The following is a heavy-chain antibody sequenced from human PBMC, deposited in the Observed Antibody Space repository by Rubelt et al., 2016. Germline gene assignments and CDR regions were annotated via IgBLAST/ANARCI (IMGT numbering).Heavy chain of an antibody. V-gene: IGHV4-34*01. CDR1: GGSFSGYY. CDR3: ARGFFLARVGATAFDI. Sequence: QVQLQQWGAGLLKPSETLSLTCAVYGGSFSGYYWSWIRQPPGKGLEWIGEINHSGSTNYNPSLKSRVTISVDTSKNQFSLKLSSVTAADTAVYYCARGFFLARVGATAFDIWGQGTMVTVSS. CDR2: INHSGST. J-gene: IGHJ3*02. D-gene: IGHD1-26*01.